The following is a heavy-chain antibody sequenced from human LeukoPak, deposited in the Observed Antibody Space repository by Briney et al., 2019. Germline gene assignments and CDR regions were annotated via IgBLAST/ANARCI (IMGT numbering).Heavy chain of an antibody. J-gene: IGHJ4*02. CDR2: IFGSGGSA. CDR3: AKTTTGYSSGRYPGWPVDY. V-gene: IGHV3-23*01. D-gene: IGHD6-19*01. Sequence: RAGGSLRLSCAASGFTFNSYAMYWVRQAPGKGLEWVSGIFGSGGSAHYADSVKGRFTIFRDNSKNTVYLQMNSLRAEDTAVYYFAKTTTGYSSGRYPGWPVDYWGQGTLVTVSS. CDR1: GFTFNSYA.